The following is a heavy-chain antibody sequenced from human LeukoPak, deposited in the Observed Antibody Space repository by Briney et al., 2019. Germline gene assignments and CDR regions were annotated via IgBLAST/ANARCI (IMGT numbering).Heavy chain of an antibody. V-gene: IGHV3-23*01. J-gene: IGHJ4*02. CDR1: GFTFNNYA. Sequence: GGSLRLSCAASGFTFNNYAMNWVRQAPGKGLEWVSSISGGGETTYHADSAKGRFTISRDNSQNTLYLQMNSPRAEDTAVYYCARDYADYVGYFFFDYWGQGTLVTVSS. D-gene: IGHD4-17*01. CDR3: ARDYADYVGYFFFDY. CDR2: ISGGGETT.